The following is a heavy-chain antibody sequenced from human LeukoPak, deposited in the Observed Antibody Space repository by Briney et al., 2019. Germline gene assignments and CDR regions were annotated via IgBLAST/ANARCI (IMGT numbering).Heavy chain of an antibody. D-gene: IGHD6-13*01. CDR1: GFTFDDYA. CDR3: ARKHLESSSWYLPFDY. J-gene: IGHJ4*02. Sequence: GGSLRLSCAASGFTFDDYAMHWVRQAPGKGLEWVSLISGDGGSTYYADSVKGRFTISRDNSKNSLYLQMNSLRTEDTALYYCARKHLESSSWYLPFDYWGQGTLVTVSS. CDR2: ISGDGGST. V-gene: IGHV3-43*02.